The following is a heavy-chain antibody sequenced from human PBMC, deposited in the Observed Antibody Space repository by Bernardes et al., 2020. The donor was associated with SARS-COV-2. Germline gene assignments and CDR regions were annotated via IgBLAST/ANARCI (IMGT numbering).Heavy chain of an antibody. D-gene: IGHD6-19*01. Sequence: SEPLSLTCAVYGGSFSGYYWSWIRQPPGKGLEWIGEINHSGSTNYNPSLKSRVTISVDTSKNQFSLKLSSVTAADTAVYYCARLKRQWLVLSHPYYFDYWGQGTLVTVSS. J-gene: IGHJ4*02. V-gene: IGHV4-34*01. CDR1: GGSFSGYY. CDR3: ARLKRQWLVLSHPYYFDY. CDR2: INHSGST.